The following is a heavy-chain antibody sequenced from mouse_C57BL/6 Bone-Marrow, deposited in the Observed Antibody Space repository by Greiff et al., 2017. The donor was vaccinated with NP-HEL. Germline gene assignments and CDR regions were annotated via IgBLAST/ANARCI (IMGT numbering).Heavy chain of an antibody. Sequence: EVKLMESGAELVKPGASVKLSCTASGFNIKDYYMHWVKQRTEQGLEWIGRIDPEDGETKYAPKFQGKATITADTSSNTAYLQLSSLTSEDTAVYYCATLRQPDYFDYWGQGTTLTVSS. CDR3: ATLRQPDYFDY. V-gene: IGHV14-2*01. J-gene: IGHJ2*01. CDR2: IDPEDGET. D-gene: IGHD3-2*01. CDR1: GFNIKDYY.